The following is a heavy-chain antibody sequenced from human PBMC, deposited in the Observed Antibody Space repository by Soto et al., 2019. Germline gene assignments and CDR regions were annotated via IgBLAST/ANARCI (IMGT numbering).Heavy chain of an antibody. Sequence: SVKVSCKVSGDTFSTYSISWVRQAPGQGLEWLGGIIPILGTPSYAQSFQGRVTITADKSTSTAYMELSSLRSEDTAVYYCARGEGASEGYCSGGSCYTPFYWGQGTLVTVSS. CDR2: IIPILGTP. J-gene: IGHJ4*02. CDR1: GDTFSTYS. D-gene: IGHD2-15*01. V-gene: IGHV1-69*08. CDR3: ARGEGASEGYCSGGSCYTPFY.